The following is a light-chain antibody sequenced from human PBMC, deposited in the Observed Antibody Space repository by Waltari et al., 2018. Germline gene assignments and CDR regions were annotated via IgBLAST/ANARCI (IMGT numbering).Light chain of an antibody. CDR3: QTGGHGTWV. CDR1: SGYSSNV. J-gene: IGLJ3*02. CDR2: VNSDGSH. V-gene: IGLV4-69*01. Sequence: LVLTQSPSASASLGASVKLTCTLSSGYSSNVIAWLQQQPGKGPRYLMKVNSDGSHRKGDDIPERFSASKSGTECQLTISSLQSEDEADCFCQTGGHGTWVFGGGTKLTVL.